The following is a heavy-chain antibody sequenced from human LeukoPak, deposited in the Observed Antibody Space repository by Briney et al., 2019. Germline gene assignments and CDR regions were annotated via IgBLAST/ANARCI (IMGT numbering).Heavy chain of an antibody. V-gene: IGHV3-7*01. Sequence: GGSLRLSCAASGFSLTSFYMRWVRQAPGKGLEWVAKVDQDGSGDHYVAFVKGRFTISRDNAQNSVYPEMNSLRADDTAVYECAREQWWRLDFWGQGALVTVSS. J-gene: IGHJ4*02. CDR3: AREQWWRLDF. D-gene: IGHD2-21*02. CDR1: GFSLTSFY. CDR2: VDQDGSGD.